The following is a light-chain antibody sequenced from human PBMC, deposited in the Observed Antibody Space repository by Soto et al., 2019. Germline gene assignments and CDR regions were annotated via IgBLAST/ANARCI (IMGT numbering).Light chain of an antibody. J-gene: IGKJ1*01. Sequence: DIQLTQSPSTLSASVGDRVTITCRASQSISSWLAWHQKKPGKAPKLLIYDASNLDIGVPSRFSGSGSGTEFNLTISRLQPDDFATYDCQQYNSYFWTFGQGTKVDIK. CDR1: QSISSW. V-gene: IGKV1-5*01. CDR2: DAS. CDR3: QQYNSYFWT.